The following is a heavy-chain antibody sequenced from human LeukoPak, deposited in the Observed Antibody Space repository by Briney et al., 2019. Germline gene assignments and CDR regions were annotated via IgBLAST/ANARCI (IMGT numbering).Heavy chain of an antibody. CDR3: SRGGMFRYGGTSGDY. CDR2: INQDGGET. J-gene: IGHJ4*02. CDR1: GFTFGTYW. V-gene: IGHV3-7*01. D-gene: IGHD5-18*01. Sequence: GGSLSLSCEASGFTFGTYWMTWVRQAPGRGLEWVANINQDGGETYYVDSVKGRFTMYRDNAKNSLYLQMSSLRAEDTAVYYCSRGGMFRYGGTSGDYWGQGTLVTVSS.